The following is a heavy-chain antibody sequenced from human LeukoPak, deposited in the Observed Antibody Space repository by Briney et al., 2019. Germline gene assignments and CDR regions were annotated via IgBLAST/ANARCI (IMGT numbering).Heavy chain of an antibody. CDR3: ARVNINNWHSCDY. V-gene: IGHV4-4*02. CDR2: IYHSGSP. Sequence: SGTLSLTCAVSGGSIRSNNWWGWVRQPPGKGLEWIGEIYHSGSPNYNPSLKSRVTISVDKSRNHFSLNLSSVTAADTAVYYCARVNINNWHSCDYWGQGTLVTVSS. D-gene: IGHD1-1*01. J-gene: IGHJ4*02. CDR1: GGSIRSNNW.